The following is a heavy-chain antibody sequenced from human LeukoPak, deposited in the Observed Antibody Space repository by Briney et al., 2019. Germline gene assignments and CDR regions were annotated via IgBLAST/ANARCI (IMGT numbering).Heavy chain of an antibody. CDR1: GGSISSYY. CDR2: INHSGST. CDR3: ARGPLQWIVFDY. V-gene: IGHV4-34*01. D-gene: IGHD5-12*01. Sequence: LETLSLTCTVSGGSISSYYWSWIRQPPGKGLEWIGEINHSGSTNYNPSLKSRVTISVDTSKNQFSLKLSSVTAADTAVYYCARGPLQWIVFDYWGQGTLVTVSS. J-gene: IGHJ4*02.